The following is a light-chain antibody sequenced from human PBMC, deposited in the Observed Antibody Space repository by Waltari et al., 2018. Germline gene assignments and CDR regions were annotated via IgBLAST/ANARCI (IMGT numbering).Light chain of an antibody. CDR3: QQRST. CDR2: DAS. J-gene: IGKJ4*01. Sequence: EIVLTQSPATLSLSPGERATLSCRASQSVSSYLAWYQQKPGQAPRLLIYDASNRATGIPARFSGSGSGTDFTLTIGSLEPEDFAVYYCQQRSTFGGGTKVEIK. CDR1: QSVSSY. V-gene: IGKV3-11*01.